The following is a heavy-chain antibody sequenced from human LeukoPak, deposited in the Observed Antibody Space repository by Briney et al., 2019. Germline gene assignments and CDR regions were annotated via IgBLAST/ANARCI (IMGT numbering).Heavy chain of an antibody. J-gene: IGHJ4*02. V-gene: IGHV1-24*01. CDR3: ATVRAMHIVVVTAGYYFDY. D-gene: IGHD2-21*02. CDR2: FDPEDGET. CDR1: GYTLTELS. Sequence: GASVKVSCKVCGYTLTELSMHWVRQAPGKGLEWMGGFDPEDGETIYAQKFQGRVTMTEDTSTDTAYMELSSLRSEDTAVYYCATVRAMHIVVVTAGYYFDYWGQGTLVTVSS.